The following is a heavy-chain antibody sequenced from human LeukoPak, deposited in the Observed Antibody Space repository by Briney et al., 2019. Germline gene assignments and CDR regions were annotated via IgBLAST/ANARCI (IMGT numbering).Heavy chain of an antibody. CDR3: ARQRIGDVDY. D-gene: IGHD1-26*01. J-gene: IGHJ4*02. CDR2: IYYSGST. V-gene: IGHV4-39*01. CDR1: GGSISSSSYY. Sequence: SETLSLTCTVSGGSISSSSYYWGWIRQPPGKGLEWIGSIYYSGSTYYNPSLKSRVTISVDTSKNQFSLKLSPVTAADTAVYYCARQRIGDVDYWGQGTLVTVSS.